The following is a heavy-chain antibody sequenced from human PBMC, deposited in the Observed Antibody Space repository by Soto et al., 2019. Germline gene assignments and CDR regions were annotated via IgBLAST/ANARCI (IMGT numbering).Heavy chain of an antibody. J-gene: IGHJ6*02. CDR1: GFTFSDHY. Sequence: GGSLRLSCAASGFTFSDHYMDWVRQAPGKGLEWVSYISSSSSTIYYADSVKGRFTISRDNSKNTLYLQMNSLRAEDTAVYYCAKDHFPYYYDSSGHPGYYGMDVWGQGTTVTVSS. CDR3: AKDHFPYYYDSSGHPGYYGMDV. V-gene: IGHV3-11*01. CDR2: ISSSSSTI. D-gene: IGHD3-22*01.